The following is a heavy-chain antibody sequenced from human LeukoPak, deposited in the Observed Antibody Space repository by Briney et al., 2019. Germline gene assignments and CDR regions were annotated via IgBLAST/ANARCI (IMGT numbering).Heavy chain of an antibody. Sequence: PGGSLRLSCAAFGFTFSSYWMHWVRQAPGKGLVWVSRINSDGSSTSYADSVKGRFTISRDNAKNTLYLQMNSLRAEDTAVYYCARESPYYYGMDVWGQGTTVTVSS. CDR1: GFTFSSYW. CDR3: ARESPYYYGMDV. V-gene: IGHV3-74*01. CDR2: INSDGSST. J-gene: IGHJ6*02.